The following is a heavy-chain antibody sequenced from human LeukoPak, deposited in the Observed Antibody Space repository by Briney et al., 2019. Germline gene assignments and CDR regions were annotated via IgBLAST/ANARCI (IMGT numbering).Heavy chain of an antibody. CDR2: ISYDENNK. Sequence: PGGSLRLSCAASGFTFSSYGIHWVRQAPGKGLEWVAVISYDENNKYYADSVKGRFTISRDNSKNTLYLQMNSLRAEDTAVYYCAKAISGWYPFAFDVWGPGTLVTVSS. V-gene: IGHV3-30*18. CDR1: GFTFSSYG. D-gene: IGHD6-19*01. J-gene: IGHJ3*01. CDR3: AKAISGWYPFAFDV.